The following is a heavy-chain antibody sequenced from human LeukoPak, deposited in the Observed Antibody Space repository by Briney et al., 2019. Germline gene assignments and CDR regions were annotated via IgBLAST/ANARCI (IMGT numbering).Heavy chain of an antibody. J-gene: IGHJ3*02. CDR3: ARDLARSYGSGSYYHDAFDI. Sequence: SVTVSCKASGGTFSSYAISWVRQAPGQGLEWMGGIIPIFGTANYAQKFQGRVTITTDESTSTAYMELSSLRSEDTAVYYCARDLARSYGSGSYYHDAFDIWGQGTMVTVSS. CDR1: GGTFSSYA. D-gene: IGHD3-10*01. CDR2: IIPIFGTA. V-gene: IGHV1-69*05.